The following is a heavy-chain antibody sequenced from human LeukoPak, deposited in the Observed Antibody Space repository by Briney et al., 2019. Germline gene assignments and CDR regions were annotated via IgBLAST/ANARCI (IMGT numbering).Heavy chain of an antibody. V-gene: IGHV1-24*01. CDR3: ARDSTYYDYVWGSYRQYYFDY. Sequence: GASVKVSCKVSGYTLTELSMHWVRQAPGKGLEWMGGFDPEDGETIYAQKFQGRVTMTRDTSISTAYMELSRLRSDDTAVYYCARDSTYYDYVWGSYRQYYFDYWGQGTLVTVSS. CDR1: GYTLTELS. D-gene: IGHD3-16*02. CDR2: FDPEDGET. J-gene: IGHJ4*02.